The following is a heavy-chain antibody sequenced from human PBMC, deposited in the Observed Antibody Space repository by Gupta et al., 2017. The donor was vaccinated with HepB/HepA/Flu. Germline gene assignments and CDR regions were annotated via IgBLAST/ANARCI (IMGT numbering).Heavy chain of an antibody. CDR2: INHSGST. Sequence: QVQLQQWGAGLLKPSETLSLTCAVYGGSFSGYYWSWIRQPPGKGLEWIGEINHSGSTNYNPSLKSRVTISVDTSKNQFSLKLSSVTAADTAVYYCARVSKMAPITIFGVGIMGAGWFDPWGQGTLVTVSS. CDR1: GGSFSGYY. J-gene: IGHJ5*02. V-gene: IGHV4-34*01. D-gene: IGHD3-3*01. CDR3: ARVSKMAPITIFGVGIMGAGWFDP.